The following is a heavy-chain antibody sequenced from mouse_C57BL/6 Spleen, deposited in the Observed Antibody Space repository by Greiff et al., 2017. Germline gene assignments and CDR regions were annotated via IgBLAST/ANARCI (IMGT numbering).Heavy chain of an antibody. Sequence: QVQLQQPGAELVKPGASVKLSCKASGYTFTSYWMQWVKQRPGQGLEWIGEIDPSDSYTNYNQKFKGKATLTVDTSSSTAYMQLSSLTSEDSAVYYCARADYDEYYYAMDYWGQGTSVTVSS. CDR1: GYTFTSYW. CDR2: IDPSDSYT. V-gene: IGHV1-50*01. J-gene: IGHJ4*01. D-gene: IGHD2-4*01. CDR3: ARADYDEYYYAMDY.